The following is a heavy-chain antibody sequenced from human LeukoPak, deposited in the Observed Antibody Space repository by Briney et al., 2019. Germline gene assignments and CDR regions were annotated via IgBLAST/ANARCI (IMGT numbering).Heavy chain of an antibody. J-gene: IGHJ1*01. CDR3: ARVDYGDYQYFQQ. CDR1: GFTFSDHY. V-gene: IGHV3-23*01. CDR2: ISGSGGST. D-gene: IGHD4-17*01. Sequence: GGSLRLSCAASGFTFSDHYIDWVRQAPGKGLEWVSAISGSGGSTYYADSVKGRFTISRDNSKNTLYLQMDSLRAEDTAVYYCARVDYGDYQYFQQWGQGTLVTVSS.